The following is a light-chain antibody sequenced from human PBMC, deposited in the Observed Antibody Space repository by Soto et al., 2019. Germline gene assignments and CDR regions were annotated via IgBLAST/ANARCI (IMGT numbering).Light chain of an antibody. V-gene: IGKV3-11*01. CDR2: DAS. CDR1: QSVRSS. Sequence: EIVLTQSPATLSLSPGERATLSCRASQSVRSSLAWYQQQPGQAPRLLIFDASNRATGIPPRFSGSGSGTDFTLTINRLEPEDFVVYYCQRRSNWPGTFGQGTKVEIK. CDR3: QRRSNWPGT. J-gene: IGKJ1*01.